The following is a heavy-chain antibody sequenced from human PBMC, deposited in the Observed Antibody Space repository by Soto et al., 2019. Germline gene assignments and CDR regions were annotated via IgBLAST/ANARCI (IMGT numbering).Heavy chain of an antibody. CDR3: ASRHTSPYFDY. CDR2: IYYSGST. Sequence: QVQLQESGPGLVKPSQTLSLTCTVSGGSISSGDYYWSWIRQPPGKGLEWIGSIYYSGSTYYNPSLKSRVTISVDTSEHQFSLKLNSVTAADTAVYYCASRHTSPYFDYWGQGTLVTVSS. CDR1: GGSISSGDYY. V-gene: IGHV4-30-4*01. D-gene: IGHD2-2*01. J-gene: IGHJ4*02.